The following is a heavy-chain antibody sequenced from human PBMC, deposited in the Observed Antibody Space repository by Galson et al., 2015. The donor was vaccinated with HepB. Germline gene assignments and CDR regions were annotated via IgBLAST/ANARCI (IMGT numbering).Heavy chain of an antibody. CDR2: ISAYNGNT. CDR1: GYTFTSYG. J-gene: IGHJ4*02. Sequence: SVKVSCKASGYTFTSYGISWVRQAPGQGLEWMGWISAYNGNTNYAQKLQGRVTMTTDTSTSTAYMELRSLRSDDTAVYYCATYRGYSSSWPFDYWGQGTLVTVSS. D-gene: IGHD6-13*01. V-gene: IGHV1-18*01. CDR3: ATYRGYSSSWPFDY.